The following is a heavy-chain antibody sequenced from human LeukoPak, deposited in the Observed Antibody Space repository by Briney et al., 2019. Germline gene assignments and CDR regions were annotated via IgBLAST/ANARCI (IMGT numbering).Heavy chain of an antibody. CDR1: GFTFSDYY. J-gene: IGHJ5*02. V-gene: IGHV3-11*01. D-gene: IGHD2-2*01. CDR2: ISSSGSTI. Sequence: GGSLRLSCAASGFTFSDYYMSWIRQAPGKGLEWVSYISSSGSTIYYADSVKGRFTISRDNAKNSLYLQMNSLRAEDTAVYYCARDALREHQLLSSGWFDPWGQGTLVTVSS. CDR3: ARDALREHQLLSSGWFDP.